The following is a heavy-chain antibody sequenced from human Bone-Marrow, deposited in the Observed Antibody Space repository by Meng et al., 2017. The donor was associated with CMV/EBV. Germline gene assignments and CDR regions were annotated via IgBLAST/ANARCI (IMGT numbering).Heavy chain of an antibody. V-gene: IGHV3-7*01. J-gene: IGHJ4*02. CDR3: GPSSSGRGGFDF. D-gene: IGHD2-2*01. CDR1: GFRFSTSW. Sequence: GESLKISCVVSGFRFSTSWMSWVRQGPGKGLEWVANINEDGSEKYYVGSVRGRFTISRDNGENSLFLQMSRLRVEDTAVYYCGPSSSGRGGFDFWGQGTLVTVSS. CDR2: INEDGSEK.